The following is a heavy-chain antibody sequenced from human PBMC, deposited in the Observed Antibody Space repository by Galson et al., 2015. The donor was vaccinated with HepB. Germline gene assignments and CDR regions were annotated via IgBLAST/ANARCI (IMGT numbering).Heavy chain of an antibody. CDR1: GFTFSSYS. CDR3: ARDRGVVVPTAIYDAFDI. J-gene: IGHJ3*02. CDR2: ISSSSSTI. V-gene: IGHV3-48*02. D-gene: IGHD2-2*01. Sequence: SLRLSCAASGFTFSSYSMNWVRQAPGKGLEWVSYISSSSSTIFYADSVQGRFTISRDNAKNSLYLQMNSLRDEDTAVYYCARDRGVVVPTAIYDAFDIWGQGTMVTVSS.